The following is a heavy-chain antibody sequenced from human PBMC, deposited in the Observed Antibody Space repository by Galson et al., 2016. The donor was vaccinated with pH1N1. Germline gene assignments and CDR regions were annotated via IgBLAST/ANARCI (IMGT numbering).Heavy chain of an antibody. CDR2: ILYDGTNE. Sequence: SLRLSCAASGFTFTSYAMHWVRQAPGKGLEWVAVILYDGTNEYYADSVKGRFTISRDKTQNTVYLQMNSLRTEYTAVYYCARDSEYSGHEGFHWAQGTLVIVSS. CDR1: GFTFTSYA. J-gene: IGHJ4*02. D-gene: IGHD5-12*01. V-gene: IGHV3-30*04. CDR3: ARDSEYSGHEGFH.